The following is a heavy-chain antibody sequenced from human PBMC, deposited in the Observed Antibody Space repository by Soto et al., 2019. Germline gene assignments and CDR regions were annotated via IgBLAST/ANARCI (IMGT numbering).Heavy chain of an antibody. D-gene: IGHD3-10*01. J-gene: IGHJ4*02. CDR1: GFTFSSYA. Sequence: EVQLLESGGGLVRPGGSLRLSCAASGFTFSSYAMTWVRQAPGKGLEWVSAISGSGGSTYYADSVKGRFTISRDNSKNTLYLQMNSLRAEDTAVYYCAKDYYGSGSYYEYWGQGTLVTVSS. CDR3: AKDYYGSGSYYEY. CDR2: ISGSGGST. V-gene: IGHV3-23*01.